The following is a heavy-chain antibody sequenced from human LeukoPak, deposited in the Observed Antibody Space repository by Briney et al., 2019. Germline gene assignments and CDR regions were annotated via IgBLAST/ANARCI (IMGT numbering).Heavy chain of an antibody. J-gene: IGHJ2*01. Sequence: SETLSLTCTVSGGSLSSYYWSWIRQPPGKGLEWIGYIYYSGSTNYNPSLKSRVTISVDTSKIQFSLNLSSVTAADTAVYYCASLVTTIPHWYSDLWGRGTLVTVSS. V-gene: IGHV4-59*08. CDR3: ASLVTTIPHWYSDL. CDR2: IYYSGST. D-gene: IGHD4-23*01. CDR1: GGSLSSYY.